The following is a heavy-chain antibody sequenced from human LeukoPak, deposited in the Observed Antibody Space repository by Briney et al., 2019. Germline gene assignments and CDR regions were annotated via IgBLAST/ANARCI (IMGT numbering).Heavy chain of an antibody. J-gene: IGHJ4*02. CDR1: GYSFTGYY. CDR2: INPNSGGT. Sequence: ASVKVSCKASGYSFTGYYMHWVRQAPGQGLEWMGWINPNSGGTGYAQKFQGRATMTRDTSISTAYMELSRLRSDDTAVYYCARDYLRYDTSGYYYLLRYWGQGTLVTVSS. CDR3: ARDYLRYDTSGYYYLLRY. D-gene: IGHD3-22*01. V-gene: IGHV1-2*02.